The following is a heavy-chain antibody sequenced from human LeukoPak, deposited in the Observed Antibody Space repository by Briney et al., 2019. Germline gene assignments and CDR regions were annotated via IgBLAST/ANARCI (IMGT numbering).Heavy chain of an antibody. J-gene: IGHJ4*02. CDR1: GFTFSDYY. CDR2: ISSSSSYI. V-gene: IGHV3-11*06. Sequence: GGSLRLSCAASGFTFSDYYMSWIRQAPGKGLEWVSSISSSSSYIYYADSVKGRFTISRDNAKNSLFLQMNSLRAEDTAVYYCARGQENYGYTFDYWGQGTLVTVSS. CDR3: ARGQENYGYTFDY. D-gene: IGHD1-7*01.